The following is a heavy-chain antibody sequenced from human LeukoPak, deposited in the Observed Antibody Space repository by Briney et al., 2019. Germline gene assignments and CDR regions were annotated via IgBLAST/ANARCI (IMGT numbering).Heavy chain of an antibody. CDR2: INQDGSEK. D-gene: IGHD3-10*01. CDR3: ARKFGY. CDR1: GFTFSRYW. J-gene: IGHJ4*02. Sequence: SGGSLRLSCAASGFTFSRYWMTWVRQAPGKGLEWVANINQDGSEKYYVDSVKGRFTISRGNARNSLYLQMNSLRAEDTAVYYCARKFGYWGQGTLVTVSS. V-gene: IGHV3-7*01.